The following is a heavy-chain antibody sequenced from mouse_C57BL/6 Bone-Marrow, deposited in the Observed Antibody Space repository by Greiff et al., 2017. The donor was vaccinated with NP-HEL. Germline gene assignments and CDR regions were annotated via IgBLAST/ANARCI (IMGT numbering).Heavy chain of an antibody. V-gene: IGHV3-6*01. D-gene: IGHD2-3*01. CDR1: GYSITSGYY. CDR3: ARALYDGHWGFAY. CDR2: ISYDGSN. Sequence: EVQLQESGPGLVKPSQSLSLTCSVTGYSITSGYYWNWIRQFPGNKPEWMGYISYDGSNNYNPSLKNRISITRDTSKNQFFLKLNSVTTEDTATYCCARALYDGHWGFAYWGQGTLVTVSA. J-gene: IGHJ3*01.